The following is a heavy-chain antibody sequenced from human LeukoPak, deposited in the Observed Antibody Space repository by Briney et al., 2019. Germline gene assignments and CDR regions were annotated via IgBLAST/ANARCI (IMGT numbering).Heavy chain of an antibody. V-gene: IGHV4-59*01. J-gene: IGHJ4*02. CDR1: GGSISSYY. D-gene: IGHD6-19*01. Sequence: SETLSLTCTVSGGSISSYYWSWIRQPPGKGLEWIGYIYYSGSTNYNPSLKSRVTMSVDTSKNQFSLKLSSVTAADTAVYYCARGRYSSGWYRAYYFDYWGQGTLVTVSS. CDR2: IYYSGST. CDR3: ARGRYSSGWYRAYYFDY.